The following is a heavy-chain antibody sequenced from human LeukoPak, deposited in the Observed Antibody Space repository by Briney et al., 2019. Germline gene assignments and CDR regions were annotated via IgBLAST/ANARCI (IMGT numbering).Heavy chain of an antibody. D-gene: IGHD5/OR15-5a*01. V-gene: IGHV3-53*01. J-gene: IGHJ4*02. CDR3: ARGKVYYYYDY. CDR2: LHSGGDT. CDR1: GFNVRSNY. Sequence: GGSLRLSCAVAGFNVRSNYVTWVRQAPGKGLEWVSVLHSGGDTYYADSVKGRFTISRDNSENTVYLQMNSLRAEDTAVYYCARGKVYYYYDYWGQGTLVAVSS.